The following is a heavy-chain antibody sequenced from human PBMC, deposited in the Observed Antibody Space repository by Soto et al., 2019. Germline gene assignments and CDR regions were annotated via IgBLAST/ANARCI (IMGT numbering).Heavy chain of an antibody. Sequence: CAYSGFTYIGDAMIWVSNAPGKGLELGAGISGRGCSTYYAGSVKGRFTISRDNSKTTLYLQMNSLRAEDTAVYYCAKGVYCSSTSCHPRNNTWYYYYYGMDGWGHGPTVTVS. J-gene: IGHJ6*02. CDR3: AKGVYCSSTSCHPRNNTWYYYYYGMDG. V-gene: IGHV3-23*01. CDR2: ISGRGCST. D-gene: IGHD2-2*01. CDR1: GFTYIGDA.